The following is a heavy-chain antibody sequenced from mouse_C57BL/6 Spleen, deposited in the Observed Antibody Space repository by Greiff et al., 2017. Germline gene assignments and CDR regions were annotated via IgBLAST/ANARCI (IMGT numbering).Heavy chain of an antibody. Sequence: QVQLKQPGAELVKPGASVKLSCKASGYTFTSYWMHWVKQRPGQGLEWIGMIHPNSGSTNYNEKFKSKATLTVDKSSSTAYMQLSSLTSEDSAVYYCARSNWDPYAMDYWGQGTSVTVSS. D-gene: IGHD4-1*01. V-gene: IGHV1-64*01. CDR2: IHPNSGST. CDR3: ARSNWDPYAMDY. J-gene: IGHJ4*01. CDR1: GYTFTSYW.